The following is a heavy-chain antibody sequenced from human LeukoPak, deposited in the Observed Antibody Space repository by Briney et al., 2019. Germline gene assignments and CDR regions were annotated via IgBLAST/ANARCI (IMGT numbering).Heavy chain of an antibody. CDR3: ARSQGPYDY. V-gene: IGHV3-74*01. CDR1: GFTFSSYW. J-gene: IGHJ4*02. Sequence: PGGSLRLSCAASGFTFSSYWMHWVRHAPGKGLVWVSRINGDGSSTNYADSVKGRFTISRDNAKNTLYLQLNSLRAEDTAIYYCARSQGPYDYWGQGTLVTVSS. CDR2: INGDGSST.